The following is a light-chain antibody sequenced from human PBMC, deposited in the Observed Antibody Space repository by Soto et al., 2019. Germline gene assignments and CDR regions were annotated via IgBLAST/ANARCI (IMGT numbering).Light chain of an antibody. CDR3: QRSFSTPLT. CDR1: QSISSY. CDR2: AAS. Sequence: DIQMTQSPSSLSASVGDRVTITCRASQSISSYLHWYKQKPGKAPKLLIYAASSLQSGVPSRFSVSGSRTDFNHPISSLQPEDFATYYCQRSFSTPLTFGGGTKVEIK. J-gene: IGKJ4*01. V-gene: IGKV1-39*01.